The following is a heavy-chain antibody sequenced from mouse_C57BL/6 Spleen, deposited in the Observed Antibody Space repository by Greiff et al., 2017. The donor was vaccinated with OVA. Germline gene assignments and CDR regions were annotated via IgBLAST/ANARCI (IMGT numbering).Heavy chain of an antibody. D-gene: IGHD4-1*02. J-gene: IGHJ2*01. CDR1: GYAFSSSW. Sequence: VQLQQSGPELVKPGASVKISCKASGYAFSSSWMNWVKQRPGQGLEWIGRIYPGDGDTNYNGKFKGKATLTADKSSSTAYMQLSSLTSEDSAVYFCAANWDEDYWGQGTTLTVSS. CDR2: IYPGDGDT. CDR3: AANWDEDY. V-gene: IGHV1-82*01.